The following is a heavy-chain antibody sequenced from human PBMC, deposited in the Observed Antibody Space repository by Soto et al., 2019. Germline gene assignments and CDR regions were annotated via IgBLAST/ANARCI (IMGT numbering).Heavy chain of an antibody. Sequence: SETLSLTCAVYGGSFSGYYWSWIRQPPGKGLEWIGEINHSGSTNYNPSLKSRVTISVDTSKNQFSLKLSSVTAADTAVYYCARLYGSGSAYYYYGMDVWGQGTTVTVSS. V-gene: IGHV4-34*01. CDR1: GGSFSGYY. J-gene: IGHJ6*02. D-gene: IGHD3-10*01. CDR3: ARLYGSGSAYYYYGMDV. CDR2: INHSGST.